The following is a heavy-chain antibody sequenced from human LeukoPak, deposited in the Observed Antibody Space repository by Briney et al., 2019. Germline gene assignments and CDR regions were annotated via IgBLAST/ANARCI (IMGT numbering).Heavy chain of an antibody. V-gene: IGHV1-46*01. CDR2: INPSGGNT. J-gene: IGHJ4*02. CDR1: GCTFTICY. D-gene: IGHD6-19*01. CDR3: ASGPGYSSGALDY. Sequence: ASVRVSCKASGCTFTICYMHWVRQAPGQGLEWMGVINPSGGNTSYAQKFQGRVTMTRDTSTSTVYMQLSSLRSEDSAVYYCASGPGYSSGALDYWGQGTLVTVSS.